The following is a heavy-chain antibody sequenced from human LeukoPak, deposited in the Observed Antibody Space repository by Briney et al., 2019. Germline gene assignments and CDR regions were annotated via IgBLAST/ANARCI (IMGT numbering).Heavy chain of an antibody. J-gene: IGHJ4*02. CDR2: ISGNGGRT. D-gene: IGHD1-14*01. CDR1: GFTFSSYA. CDR3: AKDFGRNLGGPGY. V-gene: IGHV3-23*01. Sequence: GGSLRLSCAASGFTFSSYAMSWVRQAPGGGLEWVSGISGNGGRTYYADSVKGRFAISRDDSKSTLYLQMNSLRGEDTAVYYCAKDFGRNLGGPGYWGRGTLVIVSS.